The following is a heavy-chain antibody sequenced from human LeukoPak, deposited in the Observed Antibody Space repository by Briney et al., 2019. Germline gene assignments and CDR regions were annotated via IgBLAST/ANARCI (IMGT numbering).Heavy chain of an antibody. CDR3: ARYSAQRFDP. Sequence: PSETLSLTCAVSGYSISSGYYWGWIRQPPGKGLEWIGSIYHSGSTYYNPSLKSRVTISVDTSKNQFSLKLSSVTAADTAVYYCARYSAQRFDPWGQGTLVTVSS. CDR2: IYHSGST. V-gene: IGHV4-38-2*01. D-gene: IGHD4-11*01. J-gene: IGHJ5*02. CDR1: GYSISSGYY.